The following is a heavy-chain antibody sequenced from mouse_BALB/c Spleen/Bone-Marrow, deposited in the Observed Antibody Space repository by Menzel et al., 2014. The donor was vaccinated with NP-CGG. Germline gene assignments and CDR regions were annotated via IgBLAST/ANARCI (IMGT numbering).Heavy chain of an antibody. J-gene: IGHJ4*01. V-gene: IGHV5-12*02. CDR2: ISNGGGST. CDR3: ARQDYSYYYAMDY. CDR1: GFTFSDYY. Sequence: DVMLVESGGGLVQPGGSLKLSCATSGFTFSDYYMYWVRQTPEKRLEWVAYISNGGGSTYYPDTVKGRFTISRDNAKNTLYLQTSRLKSEDTAMYYCARQDYSYYYAMDYWGQGTSVTVSS. D-gene: IGHD2-13*01.